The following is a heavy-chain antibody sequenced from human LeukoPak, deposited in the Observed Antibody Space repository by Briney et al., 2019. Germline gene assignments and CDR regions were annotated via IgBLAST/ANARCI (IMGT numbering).Heavy chain of an antibody. V-gene: IGHV3-30*02. Sequence: GGSLRLSCAASGFTFSSYGMHWVRQAPGKGLEWVAFIRYDGSNKYYADSVKGRFTISRDNSKNTLYLQMNSLRAEDTAVYYCARVGSGEDYYYYYMDVWGKGTTVTVSS. J-gene: IGHJ6*03. CDR1: GFTFSSYG. CDR2: IRYDGSNK. CDR3: ARVGSGEDYYYYYMDV. D-gene: IGHD3-10*01.